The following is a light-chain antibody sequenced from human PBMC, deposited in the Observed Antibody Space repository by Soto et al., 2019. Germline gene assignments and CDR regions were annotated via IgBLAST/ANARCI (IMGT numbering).Light chain of an antibody. CDR2: GAS. J-gene: IGKJ5*01. Sequence: SVLTQSPASLSFSPGERATLSCRASQSVDSYLVWYQQKPGQAPRLLIFGASNRATGIPARFSGSGSGTHFTLTINSLEPDDFAVYYCQQRDSWPITFGQGTRLEIK. CDR3: QQRDSWPIT. V-gene: IGKV3-11*01. CDR1: QSVDSY.